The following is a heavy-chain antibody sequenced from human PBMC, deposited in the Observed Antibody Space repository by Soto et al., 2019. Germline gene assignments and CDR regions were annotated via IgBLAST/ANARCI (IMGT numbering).Heavy chain of an antibody. D-gene: IGHD1-26*01. CDR3: AMIAPLPLDY. Sequence: GASVKVSCKASGGTFSSYAISWVRQAPGQGLEWMGGIIPIFGTANYAQKFQGRVTITADESTSTAYMELSSLRSEDTAVYYCAMIAPLPLDYWGQGTLVTVSS. V-gene: IGHV1-69*13. CDR2: IIPIFGTA. J-gene: IGHJ4*02. CDR1: GGTFSSYA.